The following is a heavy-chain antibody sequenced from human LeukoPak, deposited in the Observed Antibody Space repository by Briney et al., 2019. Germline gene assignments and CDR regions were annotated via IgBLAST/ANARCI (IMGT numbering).Heavy chain of an antibody. J-gene: IGHJ4*02. Sequence: GGSLRLSCAASGFTFSSYAMSWVRQAPGKGLEWVSAISGSGGSTYSADSVKGRFTISKDNSKTTLYLQMNSLRAEDTAVYYCAKDSPIYYDSSGTFDYWGQGTLVTVSS. CDR3: AKDSPIYYDSSGTFDY. V-gene: IGHV3-23*01. D-gene: IGHD3-22*01. CDR1: GFTFSSYA. CDR2: ISGSGGST.